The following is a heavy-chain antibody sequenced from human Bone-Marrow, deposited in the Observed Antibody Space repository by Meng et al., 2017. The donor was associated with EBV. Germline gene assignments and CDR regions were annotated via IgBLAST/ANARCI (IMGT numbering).Heavy chain of an antibody. V-gene: IGHV4-59*01. Sequence: QVPLQESGPGLVKPSETLPLTCTVSGGSISSYYWSWIRQPPGKGLEWIGYIYYSGSTNYNPSLKSRVTISVDTSKNQFSLKLSSVTAADTAVYYCARSAHTEGWFDPWGQGTLVTVSS. CDR2: IYYSGST. CDR3: ARSAHTEGWFDP. CDR1: GGSISSYY. J-gene: IGHJ5*02.